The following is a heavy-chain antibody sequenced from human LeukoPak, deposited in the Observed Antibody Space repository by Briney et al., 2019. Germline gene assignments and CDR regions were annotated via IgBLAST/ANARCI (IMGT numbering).Heavy chain of an antibody. D-gene: IGHD2-21*01. V-gene: IGHV1-2*02. CDR1: GYTFTGYY. CDR2: INPNSGGT. Sequence: ASVKVSCKASGYTFTGYYMHWVRQAPGQGLEWMGWINPNSGGTNYAQKFQGRVTMTRDTSISTAHMELSRLRSDDTAVYYCARAKGLGCGGDCYYVFDYWGQGTLVTVSS. CDR3: ARAKGLGCGGDCYYVFDY. J-gene: IGHJ4*02.